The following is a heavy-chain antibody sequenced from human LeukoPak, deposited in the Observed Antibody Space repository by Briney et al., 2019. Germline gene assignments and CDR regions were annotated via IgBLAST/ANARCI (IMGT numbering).Heavy chain of an antibody. CDR3: ARETSQKGAHYMDV. D-gene: IGHD3-16*01. J-gene: IGHJ6*03. CDR2: IYYSGST. Sequence: SETLSLTCTVSGGSISSSSYYWVWIRHPPGKTLEWIGSIYYSGSTTYNPSLKSRVTISVHTTKNQFCLKLRSVTAAETAVYYCARETSQKGAHYMDVWGKGTTVTISS. CDR1: GGSISSSSYY. V-gene: IGHV4-39*07.